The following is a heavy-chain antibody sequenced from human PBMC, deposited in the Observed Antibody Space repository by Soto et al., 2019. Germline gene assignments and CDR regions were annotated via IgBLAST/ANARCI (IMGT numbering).Heavy chain of an antibody. Sequence: QVQLVQSGAEVKKPGSSVKVSCKASGGTFSSYAISWVRQAPGQGLEWMGGIIPIFGTANYAQKFQGRVTITADESTSTAYMELSSLRSEDTAVYYCARVGYCSSTSCHHTPYYYYCMDVWGQGTTVTVSS. V-gene: IGHV1-69*01. CDR1: GGTFSSYA. J-gene: IGHJ6*02. CDR3: ARVGYCSSTSCHHTPYYYYCMDV. CDR2: IIPIFGTA. D-gene: IGHD2-2*01.